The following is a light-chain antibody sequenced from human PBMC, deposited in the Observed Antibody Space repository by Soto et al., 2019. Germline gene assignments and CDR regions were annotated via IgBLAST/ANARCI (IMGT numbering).Light chain of an antibody. V-gene: IGKV3-11*01. CDR2: DSS. CDR3: QQRSNWPLT. J-gene: IGKJ4*01. Sequence: EIVFTQFPATLSLSPGDGATLSCRASQSVSSYLAWYQQKRGQPPRLLIYDSSNRATGIPARFSGSGSGTDFSLIISSXEPEDFAVYYCQQRSNWPLTFGGGTKVDIK. CDR1: QSVSSY.